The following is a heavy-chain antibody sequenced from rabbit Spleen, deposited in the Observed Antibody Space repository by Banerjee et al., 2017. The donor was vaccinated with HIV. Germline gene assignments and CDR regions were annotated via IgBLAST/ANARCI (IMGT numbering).Heavy chain of an antibody. J-gene: IGHJ6*01. V-gene: IGHV1S40*01. CDR3: ARDTGTSFSTYGMDL. CDR1: GFSFNSGYD. CDR2: IYAGSSGST. D-gene: IGHD8-1*01. Sequence: QSLEESGGALVKPGASLTLTCKASGFSFNSGYDMCWVRQAPGKGLEWIACIYAGSSGSTYSATWAKGRFTISKTSSTTVTLQMTSLTAADTATYFCARDTGTSFSTYGMDLWGQGTLVTVS.